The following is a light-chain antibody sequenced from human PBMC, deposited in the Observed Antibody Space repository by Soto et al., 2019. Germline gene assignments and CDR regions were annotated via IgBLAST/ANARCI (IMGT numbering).Light chain of an antibody. Sequence: EVVLTQSPATLSLSPGERATLSCRASENVRTFVDWYQQKPGQAPRLLIYGASNRATGIPARFSGSGSGTDFTLTISDLDPEDFAVYYRQLHSHWPPWTFGQGTRVEIQ. CDR3: QLHSHWPPWT. CDR2: GAS. V-gene: IGKV3-11*01. CDR1: ENVRTF. J-gene: IGKJ1*01.